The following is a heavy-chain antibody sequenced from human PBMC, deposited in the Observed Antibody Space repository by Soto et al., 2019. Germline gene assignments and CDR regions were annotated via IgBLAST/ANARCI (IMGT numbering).Heavy chain of an antibody. CDR1: GLTFWSRA. D-gene: IGHD3-10*01. CDR3: ARGSTDSYPGSRIFDF. V-gene: IGHV3-23*01. J-gene: IGHJ4*02. Sequence: GSVSLSCVASGLTFWSRAMSWVRQAPGEGLEWVSTITDTGGDAKYADSVRGRFTISRDNSKNTLHLQMGSLRAEDSAVYYCARGSTDSYPGSRIFDFWGRGTLVTVSS. CDR2: ITDTGGDA.